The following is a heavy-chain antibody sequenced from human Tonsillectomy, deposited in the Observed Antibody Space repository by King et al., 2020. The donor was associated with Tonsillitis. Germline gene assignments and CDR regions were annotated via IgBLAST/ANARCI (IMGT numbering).Heavy chain of an antibody. J-gene: IGHJ4*02. CDR1: GFIFDDFA. CDR3: AKDIVAAGPGGSRDY. D-gene: IGHD6-13*01. V-gene: IGHV3-9*01. Sequence: VQLVESGGGLVQPGRSLRLSCAASGFIFDDFAMHWVRQAPGKGLEWVSGISWNSGSIGYADSVKGRFTISRDNAKNSLYLQMKSLRPEDTALYFCAKDIVAAGPGGSRDYWGQGTLVTVSS. CDR2: ISWNSGSI.